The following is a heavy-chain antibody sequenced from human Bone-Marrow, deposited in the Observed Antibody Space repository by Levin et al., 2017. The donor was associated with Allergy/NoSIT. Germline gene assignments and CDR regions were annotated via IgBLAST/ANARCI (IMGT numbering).Heavy chain of an antibody. Sequence: GGSLRLSCTASGFTFSKYAMSWVRQAPGKGLEWISAISDGGTRTDYVDSLKGRFTISRDNSKNTLYLEMNSLTAEGTAIYSCAKGEQCGGNRDSFLVNWGQGTLVTVSA. J-gene: IGHJ4*02. CDR1: GFTFSKYA. D-gene: IGHD2-21*01. CDR2: ISDGGTRT. CDR3: AKGEQCGGNRDSFLVN. V-gene: IGHV3-23*01.